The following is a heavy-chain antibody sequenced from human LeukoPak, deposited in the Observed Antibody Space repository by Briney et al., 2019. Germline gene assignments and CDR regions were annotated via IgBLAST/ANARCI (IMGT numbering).Heavy chain of an antibody. V-gene: IGHV1-2*02. CDR1: GYTFTGYY. Sequence: ASVKVSCKASGYTFTGYYMHWVRQAPGQGLEWMGWINPNSGDTNYAQKFQGRVTMTRDTSISTAYMELSSMRSDDTAVFYCASPAAWGELSLRYWGQGTLVTVSS. CDR3: ASPAAWGELSLRY. D-gene: IGHD3-16*02. CDR2: INPNSGDT. J-gene: IGHJ4*02.